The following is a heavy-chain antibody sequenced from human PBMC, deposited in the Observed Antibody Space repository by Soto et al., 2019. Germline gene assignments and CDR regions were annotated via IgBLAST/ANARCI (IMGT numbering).Heavy chain of an antibody. CDR1: GFSFSSYA. D-gene: IGHD4-17*01. Sequence: EVQLLESGGGLVQPGGSLRLSCAASGFSFSSYAMSWVRQAPGKGLEWVSTIIGSGGFTYYADSVKGRFTISRDNSKNTLYLQMDGLRAEDAAVYYCAKDKEPAYGTNYTDVWGTGTTVSVSS. CDR3: AKDKEPAYGTNYTDV. J-gene: IGHJ6*03. CDR2: IIGSGGFT. V-gene: IGHV3-23*01.